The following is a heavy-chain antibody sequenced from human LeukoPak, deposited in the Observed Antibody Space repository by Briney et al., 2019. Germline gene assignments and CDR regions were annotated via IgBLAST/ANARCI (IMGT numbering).Heavy chain of an antibody. J-gene: IGHJ5*02. CDR1: GCTFTTYG. V-gene: IGHV1-18*01. Sequence: ASVKVSCEASGCTFTTYGIGWVRQAPGQGLEWMGWISGYNGNTSCAQKFQGRVTMTTDTSTSTAYMELRSLRSDDTAVYSCARTSHESVLYWSDPWGQGTLVNVSS. CDR3: ARTSHESVLYWSDP. D-gene: IGHD3-16*01. CDR2: ISGYNGNT.